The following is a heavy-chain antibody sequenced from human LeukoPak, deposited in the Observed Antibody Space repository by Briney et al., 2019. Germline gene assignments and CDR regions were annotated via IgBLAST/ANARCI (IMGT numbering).Heavy chain of an antibody. CDR3: ARSGNYYDY. V-gene: IGHV3-48*03. D-gene: IGHD1-26*01. Sequence: PGGSLRLSCAVSGFTFSSYEMNWVRQAPGKGLEWISYISTSGSTIHYADSVKGRFNISRDNAKNSLYLQMHSLRAEDTAVYYCARSGNYYDYWGQGTLVTVSS. CDR2: ISTSGSTI. CDR1: GFTFSSYE. J-gene: IGHJ4*02.